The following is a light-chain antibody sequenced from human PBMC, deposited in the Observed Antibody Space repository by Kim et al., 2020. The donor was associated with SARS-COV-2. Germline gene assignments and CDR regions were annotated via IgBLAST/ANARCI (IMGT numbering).Light chain of an antibody. CDR2: YDS. Sequence: GKTARITCGGNNIGSRSVHWSQQKPGQAPVLVIYYDSDRPSGIPERFSGSNSGNTATLTISRVEAGDEADYYCQVWDSSSDHPNVVFGGGTQLTVL. V-gene: IGLV3-21*04. CDR3: QVWDSSSDHPNVV. CDR1: NIGSRS. J-gene: IGLJ2*01.